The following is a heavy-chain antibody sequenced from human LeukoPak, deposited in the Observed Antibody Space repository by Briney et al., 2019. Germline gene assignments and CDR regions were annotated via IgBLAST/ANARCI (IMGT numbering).Heavy chain of an antibody. CDR2: IYYSGST. CDR1: DGSISSSSYY. V-gene: IGHV4-39*01. D-gene: IGHD3-3*01. Sequence: SETLSLTCTVSDGSISSSSYYWGWIRQPPGKGLEWIGSIYYSGSTYYNPSLKSRVTISVDTSKNQFSLKLSSVTAADTAVYYCARRSITIFGVVSLEYYFDYWGQGTLVTVSS. CDR3: ARRSITIFGVVSLEYYFDY. J-gene: IGHJ4*02.